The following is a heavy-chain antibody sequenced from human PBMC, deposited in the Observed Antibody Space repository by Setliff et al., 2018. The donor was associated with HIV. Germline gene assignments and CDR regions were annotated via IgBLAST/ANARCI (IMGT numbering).Heavy chain of an antibody. CDR3: ARDAPYTSSWLYYSYYYGLDV. D-gene: IGHD6-13*01. CDR1: GFTFSNFW. Sequence: AGGSLRLSCAASGFTFSNFWMSWVRQAPGKGLEWVANIKQDGSEKYYVGSVKGRFTISRDNANNSLYLQMNSLRAEDTALYYCARDAPYTSSWLYYSYYYGLDVWGQGTTVTVSS. J-gene: IGHJ6*02. CDR2: IKQDGSEK. V-gene: IGHV3-7*01.